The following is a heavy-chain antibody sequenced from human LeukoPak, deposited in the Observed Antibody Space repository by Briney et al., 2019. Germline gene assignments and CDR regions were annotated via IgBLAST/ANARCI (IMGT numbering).Heavy chain of an antibody. Sequence: GGSLRLSCAASGFTFSSYAMSWVRQAPGKGLEWVSAISGSGGSTYYADSVKGRFTISRDNSKNTLYLQMNSLRAEDTAVYYCAKDFSRANYYDSSGYYFDAFDIWGQGTMVTVSS. CDR2: ISGSGGST. CDR3: AKDFSRANYYDSSGYYFDAFDI. CDR1: GFTFSSYA. J-gene: IGHJ3*02. V-gene: IGHV3-23*01. D-gene: IGHD3-22*01.